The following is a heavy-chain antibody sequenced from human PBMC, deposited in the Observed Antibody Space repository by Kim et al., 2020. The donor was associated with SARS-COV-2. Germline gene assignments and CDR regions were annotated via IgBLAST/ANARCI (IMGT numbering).Heavy chain of an antibody. V-gene: IGHV6-1*01. CDR3: ARGYGDYGGPLFDY. Sequence: AVSVKSRITINPDTSKNQFSLQLNSVTPEDTAVYYCARGYGDYGGPLFDYWGQGTLVTVSS. J-gene: IGHJ4*02. D-gene: IGHD4-17*01.